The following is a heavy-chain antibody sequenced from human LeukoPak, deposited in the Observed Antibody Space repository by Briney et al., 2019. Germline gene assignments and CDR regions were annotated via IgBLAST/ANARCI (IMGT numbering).Heavy chain of an antibody. J-gene: IGHJ4*02. D-gene: IGHD4-17*01. V-gene: IGHV3-30-3*01. Sequence: GGSLRLSCAASGFTFDDYAMSWVRQAPGKGLEWVAVISYDGSNKYYADSVKGRFTISRDNSKNTLYLQMNSLRAEDTAVYYCARDLEEASYYGDSDYWGQGTLVTVSS. CDR2: ISYDGSNK. CDR3: ARDLEEASYYGDSDY. CDR1: GFTFDDYA.